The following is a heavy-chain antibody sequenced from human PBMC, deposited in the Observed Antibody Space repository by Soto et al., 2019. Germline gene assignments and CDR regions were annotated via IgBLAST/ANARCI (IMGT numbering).Heavy chain of an antibody. J-gene: IGHJ4*02. CDR3: AKDPLGTRGGYYFDY. Sequence: GGSLRLSCAASGFTFSSYAMSWVRQAPGKGLEWVSAISGSGGSTYYADSVKGRFTISRDNSKNTLYLQMNSLRAEDTAVYYCAKDPLGTRGGYYFDYWGQGTLVTVSS. CDR1: GFTFSSYA. D-gene: IGHD7-27*01. V-gene: IGHV3-23*01. CDR2: ISGSGGST.